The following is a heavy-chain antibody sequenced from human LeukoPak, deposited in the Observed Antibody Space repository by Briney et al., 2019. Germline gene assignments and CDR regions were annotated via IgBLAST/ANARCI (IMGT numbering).Heavy chain of an antibody. CDR1: GGSISSYY. J-gene: IGHJ5*02. V-gene: IGHV4-59*08. CDR2: IYYSGST. CDR3: ARSQLVRGWFDP. D-gene: IGHD6-13*01. Sequence: SPSETLSLTCTVSGGSISSYYWSWIRQPPGKGLEWIGYIYYSGSTNYNPSLKSRVTISVDTSKNQFSLKLSSVTAADTAVYYCARSQLVRGWFDPWGQGTLVTVSS.